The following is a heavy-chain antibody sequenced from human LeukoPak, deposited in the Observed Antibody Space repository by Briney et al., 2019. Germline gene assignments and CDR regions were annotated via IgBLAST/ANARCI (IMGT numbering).Heavy chain of an antibody. CDR3: AKSMQSGYDLPYYFDY. CDR1: GFTFSSYA. D-gene: IGHD5-12*01. J-gene: IGHJ4*02. Sequence: PGGSLRLSCAASGFTFSSYALSWVRQAPGKGLEWVSAISGSGGSTYYADSVKSRFTISRDNSKNTLYLQMNSLRAEDTAVYYCAKSMQSGYDLPYYFDYWGQGTLVTVSS. V-gene: IGHV3-23*01. CDR2: ISGSGGST.